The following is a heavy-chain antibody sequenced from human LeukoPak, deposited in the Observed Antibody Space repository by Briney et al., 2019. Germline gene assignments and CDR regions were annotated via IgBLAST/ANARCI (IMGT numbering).Heavy chain of an antibody. CDR3: ARGITIFGVVTYYYYMDV. J-gene: IGHJ6*03. D-gene: IGHD3-3*01. V-gene: IGHV4-39*01. CDR2: IYYSGST. Sequence: SSETLSLTCTVSGGSISSSSYYWGWIRQPPGKGLEWIGSIYYSGSTYYNPPLKSRVTISVDTSKNQFSLKLSSVTAADTAVYYCARGITIFGVVTYYYYMDVWGKGTTVTVSS. CDR1: GGSISSSSYY.